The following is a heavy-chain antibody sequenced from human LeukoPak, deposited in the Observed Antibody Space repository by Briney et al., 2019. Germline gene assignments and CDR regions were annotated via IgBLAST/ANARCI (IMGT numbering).Heavy chain of an antibody. CDR1: GFTFDDYA. CDR2: ISGSGGST. D-gene: IGHD3-10*01. V-gene: IGHV3-23*01. J-gene: IGHJ4*02. Sequence: GGSMRLSSAAYGFTFDDYAMLWVRPAPGKGLEWVSAISGSGGSTYYADSVKGRFTIARDNSKNTLYLQMNSLRAEDTAVYYCAKAGSGDYYFDYWGQGTLVTVSS. CDR3: AKAGSGDYYFDY.